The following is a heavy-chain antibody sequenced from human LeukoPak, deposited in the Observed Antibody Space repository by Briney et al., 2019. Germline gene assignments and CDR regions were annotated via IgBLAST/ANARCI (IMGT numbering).Heavy chain of an antibody. CDR3: AKGLVVLRVVLQYYGLNV. CDR1: GDSRSSYY. V-gene: IGHV4-4*07. Sequence: SETLSLTCSVSGDSRSSYYWSWIRQAAGKGLEWIGRIHGSGYSTYNPSLARRVSMSVETSKNQLFLNLSSMTAAHTAVCFCAKGLVVLRVVLQYYGLNVGGEGTKVTVS. D-gene: IGHD2-21*01. J-gene: IGHJ6*02. CDR2: IHGSGYS.